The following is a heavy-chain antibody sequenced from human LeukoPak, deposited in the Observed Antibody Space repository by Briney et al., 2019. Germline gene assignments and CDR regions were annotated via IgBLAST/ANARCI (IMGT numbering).Heavy chain of an antibody. Sequence: GGSLRLSCAASGFTFSSYSMNWVRQAPGKGLEWVANIKEDGSEKYYVDSVKGRFTISRDNAKNSMYLEMNSLRAEDTAVYYCARGHNSTLPDWGQGCLVTVSS. CDR3: ARGHNSTLPD. D-gene: IGHD1-20*01. V-gene: IGHV3-7*04. CDR2: IKEDGSEK. J-gene: IGHJ4*02. CDR1: GFTFSSYS.